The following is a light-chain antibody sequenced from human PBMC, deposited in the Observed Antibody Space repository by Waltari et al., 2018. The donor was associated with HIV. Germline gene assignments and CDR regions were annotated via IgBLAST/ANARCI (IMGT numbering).Light chain of an antibody. J-gene: IGLJ1*01. CDR2: DVS. Sequence: QSALTQPHPVSESPGQSITISCTGSRSDVVGYDYVPWYHQHLGKAPKLMIYDVSSRPSGVSNRFSGSKSGNTASPTTSALHPDDEADYYCSSSTTSNNVCVFGTGTKVTVL. CDR1: RSDVVGYDY. V-gene: IGLV2-14*03. CDR3: SSSTTSNNVCV.